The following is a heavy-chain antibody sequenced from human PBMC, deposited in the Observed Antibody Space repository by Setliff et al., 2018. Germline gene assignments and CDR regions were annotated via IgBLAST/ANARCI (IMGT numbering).Heavy chain of an antibody. Sequence: SVKVSCKASGGTFSSYAISWVRQAPGQGLEWMGGIIPIFGTANYAQKFQGRVTITADESTSTAYMELSSLRSEDTAVYYCAREAKRNVVVVVAATPVYWGQGTRVTVSS. CDR3: AREAKRNVVVVVAATPVY. J-gene: IGHJ4*02. V-gene: IGHV1-69*13. CDR1: GGTFSSYA. D-gene: IGHD2-15*01. CDR2: IIPIFGTA.